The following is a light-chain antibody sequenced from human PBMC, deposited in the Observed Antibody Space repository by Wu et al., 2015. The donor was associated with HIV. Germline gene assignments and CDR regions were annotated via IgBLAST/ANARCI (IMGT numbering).Light chain of an antibody. CDR3: QQDNNYPYT. CDR2: KAS. J-gene: IGKJ2*01. CDR1: QSISSW. V-gene: IGKV1-5*03. Sequence: DIQMTQSPSTLSASVGDRVTITCWASQSISSWLAWYQQKPGKAPKLLIYKASSLESGVPSRFSGSGSGTEFTLTISSLQPDDLATYYCQQDNNYPYTFGQGTKVEIK.